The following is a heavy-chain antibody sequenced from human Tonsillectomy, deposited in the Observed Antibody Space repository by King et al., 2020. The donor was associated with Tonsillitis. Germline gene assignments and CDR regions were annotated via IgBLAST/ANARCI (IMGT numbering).Heavy chain of an antibody. CDR2: IRYDGSDK. CDR3: AKDRGDDYVWGSYRPGEY. CDR1: GFTFSSYG. J-gene: IGHJ4*02. Sequence: VQLVESGGGVVQPGGSLRLSCAASGFTFSSYGMHWVRQAPGKGLEWVAFIRYDGSDKYYADSVKGRFTISRDNSKYTLYLQMNTLRTEDTAVYYCAKDRGDDYVWGSYRPGEYWGQGTLVSVSS. D-gene: IGHD3-16*02. V-gene: IGHV3-30*02.